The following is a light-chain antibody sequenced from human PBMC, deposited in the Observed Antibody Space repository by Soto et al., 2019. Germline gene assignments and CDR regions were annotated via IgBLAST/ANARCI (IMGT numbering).Light chain of an antibody. CDR2: DVS. J-gene: IGLJ2*01. CDR1: SSDVGGYNY. V-gene: IGLV2-11*01. Sequence: QSALTQPRSVSGSPGQSVTIACTGTSSDVGGYNYVSWYQQHPGKAPKLMIYDVSKRPSGVPDRCSGSKSGNTASLTISGLQAEDEAVYYCSSYAGSYTVLFGGGTKLTVL. CDR3: SSYAGSYTVL.